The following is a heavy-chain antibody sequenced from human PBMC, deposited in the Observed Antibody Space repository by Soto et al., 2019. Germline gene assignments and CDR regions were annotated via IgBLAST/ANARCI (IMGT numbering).Heavy chain of an antibody. V-gene: IGHV4-34*01. J-gene: IGHJ4*02. Sequence: SSETLSLTCTGYGGSFSGYYWSWIRQPPGKGLEWIGEINHSGSTNYNPSLKSRVTISVDTSKNQFSLKLSSVTAVDTAVYYCARALLWYGYSSYSDYWGQGTPVTVSS. CDR2: INHSGST. CDR3: ARALLWYGYSSYSDY. CDR1: GGSFSGYY. D-gene: IGHD3-10*01.